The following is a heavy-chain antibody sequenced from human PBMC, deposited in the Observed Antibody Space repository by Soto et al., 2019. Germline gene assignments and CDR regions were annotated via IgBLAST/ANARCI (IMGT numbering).Heavy chain of an antibody. J-gene: IGHJ4*02. V-gene: IGHV3-33*01. D-gene: IGHD6-19*01. CDR3: ARQAVAGYYFDY. CDR2: IWYDGSNK. Sequence: PGGSLRLSCAASGFTFSSYGMHWVRQAPGKGLEWVAVIWYDGSNKYYADSVKGRFTISRDNSKNTLYLQMNSLRAEDTAVYYCARQAVAGYYFDYWGQGTLVTVSS. CDR1: GFTFSSYG.